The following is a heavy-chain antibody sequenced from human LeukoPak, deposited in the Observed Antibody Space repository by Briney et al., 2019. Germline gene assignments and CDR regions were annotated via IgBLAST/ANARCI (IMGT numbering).Heavy chain of an antibody. CDR1: GGSISSYY. Sequence: TSETLSLTCTVSGGSISSYYWSWIRQPPGKGLEWIGYIYYSGSTNYSPSLKSRVTISVDTSKNQFSLKLSSVTAADTAVYYCARLDYGDYSGYFDYWGQGTLVTVSS. J-gene: IGHJ4*02. CDR2: IYYSGST. D-gene: IGHD4-17*01. V-gene: IGHV4-59*01. CDR3: ARLDYGDYSGYFDY.